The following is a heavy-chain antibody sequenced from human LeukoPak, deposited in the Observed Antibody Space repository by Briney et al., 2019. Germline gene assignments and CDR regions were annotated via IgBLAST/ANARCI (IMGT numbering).Heavy chain of an antibody. CDR1: GGSISSSSYY. CDR3: TRGDSYYYYYGLDV. J-gene: IGHJ6*02. Sequence: KPSETLSLTCTVSGGSISSSSYYWGWIRQPPGMGLEWIGSIYYSGSTYYNPSLKGRVTISLDTSQNQFYLKVSSVTAADTAVYYCTRGDSYYYYYGLDVWGQGTTVTVSS. CDR2: IYYSGST. V-gene: IGHV4-39*07. D-gene: IGHD3-16*01.